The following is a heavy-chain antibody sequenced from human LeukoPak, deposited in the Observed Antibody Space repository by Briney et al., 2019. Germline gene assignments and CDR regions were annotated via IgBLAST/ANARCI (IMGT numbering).Heavy chain of an antibody. CDR2: IYPTDSDT. CDR1: GYTFSNYW. CDR3: ARHPYGGYGDYFDY. Sequence: GESLKISCKGSGYTFSNYWIGWVRQMPGKGLEWMAIIYPTDSDTRYSPSFQGQVTISADKSISTAYLQWSSLKASDTAMYYCARHPYGGYGDYFDYWGQGTLVTVSS. J-gene: IGHJ4*02. D-gene: IGHD5-12*01. V-gene: IGHV5-51*01.